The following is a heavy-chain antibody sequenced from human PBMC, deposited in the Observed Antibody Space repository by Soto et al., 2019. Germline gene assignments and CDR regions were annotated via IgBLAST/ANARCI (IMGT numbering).Heavy chain of an antibody. D-gene: IGHD3-10*01. CDR1: GFTFSNYA. CDR3: AKDLRVLLCFGDLDAFDF. Sequence: EVQLLESGGGLVQPGGSLRLSCAASGFTFSNYAMSWVRQAPGKGLECVSSITGTGGRTYYADSVKGRFTISRDNSKNTLYLQTNSLRAEDTALYYCAKDLRVLLCFGDLDAFDFWGQGTMVTVSS. J-gene: IGHJ3*01. CDR2: ITGTGGRT. V-gene: IGHV3-23*01.